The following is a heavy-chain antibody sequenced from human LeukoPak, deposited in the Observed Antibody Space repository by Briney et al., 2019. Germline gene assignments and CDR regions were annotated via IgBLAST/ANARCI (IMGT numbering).Heavy chain of an antibody. CDR3: ARAPGGFHGDYSPIGY. J-gene: IGHJ4*02. CDR2: ISGSGSST. CDR1: GFTFSNYA. Sequence: GGSLRLSCAASGFTFSNYAMTWVRQAPGKGLEWVSGISGSGSSTYYADSVKGRFTISRDNSQNTLYLQMNSLRAEETAMYYCARAPGGFHGDYSPIGYWGQGTLVTVSS. D-gene: IGHD4-17*01. V-gene: IGHV3-23*01.